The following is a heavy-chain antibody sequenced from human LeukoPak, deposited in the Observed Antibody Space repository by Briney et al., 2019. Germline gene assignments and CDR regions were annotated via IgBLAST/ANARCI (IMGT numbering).Heavy chain of an antibody. Sequence: NPGGSLRLSCAASGPTFRNAFMNWVRQAPGKGLEWVGRIESSTDGGTTDYAAPVKGRFTMSRDDSKNTLYLQMNNVKTEDTGVYYCTTSPGITVFGVVTDYLGQGTLVIVSS. J-gene: IGHJ4*02. CDR1: GPTFRNAF. CDR3: TTSPGITVFGVVTDY. CDR2: IESSTDGGTT. D-gene: IGHD3-3*01. V-gene: IGHV3-15*04.